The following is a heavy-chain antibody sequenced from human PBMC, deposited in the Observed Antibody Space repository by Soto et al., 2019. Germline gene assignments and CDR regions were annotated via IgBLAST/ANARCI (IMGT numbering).Heavy chain of an antibody. D-gene: IGHD1-26*01. CDR1: GFTFSSYS. CDR3: ARGGSYSTTTCDY. Sequence: VGSLRLSCTASGFTFSSYSMNWVRKAPGKGLEWVSSISSSSSYIYYADSVKGRFTISRDNAKNSLYLQMNSLRAEDTAVYYCARGGSYSTTTCDYWGQGTLVTVSS. J-gene: IGHJ4*02. V-gene: IGHV3-21*01. CDR2: ISSSSSYI.